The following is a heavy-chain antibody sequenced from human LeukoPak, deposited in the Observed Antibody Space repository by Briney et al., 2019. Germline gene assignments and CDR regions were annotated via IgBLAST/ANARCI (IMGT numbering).Heavy chain of an antibody. CDR1: GYIFTNYW. D-gene: IGHD6-25*01. V-gene: IGHV5-51*01. CDR3: ARHYGSAWFAH. CDR2: FNPRDSST. Sequence: GESLRTSCKTSGYIFTNYWLAWVRQMPGKGLEWVGIFNPRDSSTRYSPSFQGQVTFSADNSISTAYLQWSSLRASDTAIYYCARHYGSAWFAHWGQGTQVTVSS. J-gene: IGHJ5*02.